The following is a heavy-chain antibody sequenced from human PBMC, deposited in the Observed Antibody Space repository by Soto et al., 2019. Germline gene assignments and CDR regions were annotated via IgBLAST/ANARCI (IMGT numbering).Heavy chain of an antibody. CDR2: TYYRSKWYN. CDR1: GDSVSSNSAA. CDR3: ARGVANGISNWFDP. Sequence: SQTLSLTCAISGDSVSSNSAAWNWIRQSPSRGLEWLGRTYYRSKWYNDYAVSVKSRITINPDTSKNQFSLQLNSVTHEDTAVYYCARGVANGISNWFDPWGQGTLVTVSS. D-gene: IGHD2-8*01. V-gene: IGHV6-1*01. J-gene: IGHJ5*02.